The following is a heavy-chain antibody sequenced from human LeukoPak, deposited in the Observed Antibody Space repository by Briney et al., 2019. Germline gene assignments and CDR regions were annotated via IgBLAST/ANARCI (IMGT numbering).Heavy chain of an antibody. Sequence: GGSLRLSCAASGFTFSYYGLSWVRQAPGKGLEWVATINQDVSQIKYVDSVKGRFTISRDNAKNSLYLQMNSLRAEDTAVYYCAKLGYNSWDFDYWGQGTVVTVSS. CDR1: GFTFSYYG. V-gene: IGHV3-7*01. CDR2: INQDVSQI. D-gene: IGHD6-13*01. J-gene: IGHJ4*02. CDR3: AKLGYNSWDFDY.